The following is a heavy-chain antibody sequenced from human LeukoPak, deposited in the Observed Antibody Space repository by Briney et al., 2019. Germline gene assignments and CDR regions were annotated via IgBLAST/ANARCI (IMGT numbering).Heavy chain of an antibody. V-gene: IGHV3-21*01. D-gene: IGHD3/OR15-3a*01. Sequence: GGSLRLSCAASGFTFSSYWMSWVRQAPGKGLEWVSSISSSSSYIYYADSVKGRFTISRDNAKNSLYLQMNSLRAEDTAVYYCAREWTSYGMDVWGQGTTVTVSS. CDR3: AREWTSYGMDV. CDR2: ISSSSSYI. J-gene: IGHJ6*02. CDR1: GFTFSSYW.